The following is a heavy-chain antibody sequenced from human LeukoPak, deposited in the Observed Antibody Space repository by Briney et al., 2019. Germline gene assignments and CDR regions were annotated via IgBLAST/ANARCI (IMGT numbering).Heavy chain of an antibody. D-gene: IGHD3-22*01. CDR2: INPNSGGT. J-gene: IGHJ4*02. V-gene: IGHV1-2*02. CDR3: ARGEYYYDSSGYFDY. CDR1: GYTFTGYY. Sequence: VASVEVSCKASGYTFTGYYMHWVRQAPGQGLEWMGWINPNSGGTNYAQKFQGRVTMTRDTSISTAYMELSRLRSDDTAVYYCARGEYYYDSSGYFDYWGQGTLVTVSS.